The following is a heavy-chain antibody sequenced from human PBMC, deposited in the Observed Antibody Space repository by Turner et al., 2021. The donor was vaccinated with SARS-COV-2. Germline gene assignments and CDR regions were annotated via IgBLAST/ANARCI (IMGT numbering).Heavy chain of an antibody. CDR3: ARGRDYYGSGTYYNYDY. Sequence: VQLVESGGGLVKPGGSLRLSCAASGFPFSSYSMNWVRQAPGKGLEWVASINSGSSYIYYADSLKGRVTISRDNTKRSLFLQMNSLRVEDTAVYYCARGRDYYGSGTYYNYDYWGQGTLVTVSS. CDR1: GFPFSSYS. V-gene: IGHV3-21*02. D-gene: IGHD3-10*01. J-gene: IGHJ4*02. CDR2: INSGSSYI.